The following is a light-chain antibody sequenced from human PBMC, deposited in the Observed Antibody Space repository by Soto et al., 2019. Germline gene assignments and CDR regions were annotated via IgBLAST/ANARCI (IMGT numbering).Light chain of an antibody. J-gene: IGKJ3*01. CDR2: QTS. Sequence: DIQMTQSPSTLSASVGDRVTITCRASRDVRIYLAWYQQKPGKAPKLLMYQTSTLEAGVPSRFSGGGSETEFTLTISRLEPEDFAVYYCQQYGRSPIFTFGPGTKVDI. CDR3: QQYGRSPIFT. CDR1: RDVRIY. V-gene: IGKV1-5*03.